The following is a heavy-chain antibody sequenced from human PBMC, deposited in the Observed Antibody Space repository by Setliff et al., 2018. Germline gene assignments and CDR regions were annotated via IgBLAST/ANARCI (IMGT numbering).Heavy chain of an antibody. CDR1: GGSISSYY. J-gene: IGHJ6*02. D-gene: IGHD2-15*01. CDR2: IYIGGSA. Sequence: SETLSLTCTVSGGSISSYYWSWIRQPAGKGLEWIGHIYIGGSANYNPSLKSRVTMSIDTSKNQFSLKLSSVTAADTAVYYFARVRVVVIGNYYYYYGMDVWAKGPRSPSP. V-gene: IGHV4-4*07. CDR3: ARVRVVVIGNYYYYYGMDV.